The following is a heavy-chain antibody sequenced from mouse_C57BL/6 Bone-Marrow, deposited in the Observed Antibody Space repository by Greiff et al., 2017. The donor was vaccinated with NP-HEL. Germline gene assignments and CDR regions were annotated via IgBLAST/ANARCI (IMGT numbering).Heavy chain of an antibody. Sequence: QVQLQQSGPELVKPGASVKISCKASGYSFTSYYIHWVKQRPGQGLEWIGWIYPGGGNTKYNEKFKGKSTLTADTSSSTAYMQLSSLTSEDSAVYYCARWDYDTYAWDFWGQGTSATVSA. CDR2: IYPGGGNT. CDR1: GYSFTSYY. CDR3: ARWDYDTYAWDF. D-gene: IGHD2-4*01. J-gene: IGHJ4*01. V-gene: IGHV1-66*01.